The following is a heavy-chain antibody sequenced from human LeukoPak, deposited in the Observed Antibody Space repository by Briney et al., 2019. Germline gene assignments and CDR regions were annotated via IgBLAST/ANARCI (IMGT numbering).Heavy chain of an antibody. J-gene: IGHJ4*02. D-gene: IGHD6-13*01. V-gene: IGHV4-59*01. CDR3: ARDDRAAAGALGY. CDR2: IYYSGST. CDR1: GGSISSYY. Sequence: SETLSLTCTVSGGSISSYYWSRIRQPPGKGLEWIGYIYYSGSTNYNPSLKSRVTISVDTSKNQFSLKLSSVTAADTAVYYCARDDRAAAGALGYWGQGTLVTVSS.